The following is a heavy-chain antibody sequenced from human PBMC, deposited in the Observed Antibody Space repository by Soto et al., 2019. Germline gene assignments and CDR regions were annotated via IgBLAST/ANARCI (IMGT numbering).Heavy chain of an antibody. CDR2: IKQDGSEK. CDR1: GFTFSSYW. D-gene: IGHD6-13*01. Sequence: GGSLRLSCAASGFTFSSYWMSWVRQAPGKGLEWVANIKQDGSEKYYVDSVKGRFTISRDNAKNSLYLQMNSLRAEDAAVYYCATTQGDIAAAGPLVYYYYYGMDVWGQGTTVTVS. V-gene: IGHV3-7*01. CDR3: ATTQGDIAAAGPLVYYYYYGMDV. J-gene: IGHJ6*02.